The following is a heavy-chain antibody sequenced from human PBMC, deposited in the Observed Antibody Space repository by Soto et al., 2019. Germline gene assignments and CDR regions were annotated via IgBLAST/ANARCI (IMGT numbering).Heavy chain of an antibody. CDR2: FNPNSGDT. J-gene: IGHJ4*02. D-gene: IGHD2-21*01. V-gene: IGHV1-2*02. Sequence: GASLKVSCKASGYIFTAYSMHWVRQAPGQGLEWVGWFNPNSGDTIYAQKFQGRVTLTRDTSISTAYMELYSLRSDDTAVYYCAREASSVISLDYWGQGTLVTVSS. CDR3: AREASSVISLDY. CDR1: GYIFTAYS.